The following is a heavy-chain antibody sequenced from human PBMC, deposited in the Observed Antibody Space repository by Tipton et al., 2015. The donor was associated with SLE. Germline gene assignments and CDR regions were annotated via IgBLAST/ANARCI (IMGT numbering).Heavy chain of an antibody. D-gene: IGHD2-15*01. V-gene: IGHV4-34*01. J-gene: IGHJ4*02. CDR3: AREALVDATSTVFDY. CDR2: INHSGST. Sequence: TLSLTCAVYGGSFSGYYWSWIRQPPGKGLEWIGEINHSGSTNYNPSLKSRVTISVDTSKNQFSLNLSSVTAADTAVYYCAREALVDATSTVFDYWGQGALVTVSS. CDR1: GGSFSGYY.